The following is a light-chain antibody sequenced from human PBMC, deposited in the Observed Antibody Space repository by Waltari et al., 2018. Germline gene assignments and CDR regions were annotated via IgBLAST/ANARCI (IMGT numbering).Light chain of an antibody. V-gene: IGLV2-14*01. CDR3: ASYTSGSTHVA. Sequence: QSALTQPASVSVSRGQSITISCTGTSSDMWTYTDVSLYQQFPGKAPKLIIYDVSKRPSGVSNRFSGSKSGDSASLTISGLQVDDEAHYHCASYTSGSTHVAFGGGTQVTVL. CDR1: SSDMWTYTD. J-gene: IGLJ2*01. CDR2: DVS.